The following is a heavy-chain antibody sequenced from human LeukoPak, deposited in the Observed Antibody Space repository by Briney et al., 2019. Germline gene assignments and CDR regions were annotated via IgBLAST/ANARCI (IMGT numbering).Heavy chain of an antibody. V-gene: IGHV3-23*01. CDR3: AREPRTTVVTTYFDY. CDR1: GFTFSSYA. D-gene: IGHD4-23*01. J-gene: IGHJ4*02. Sequence: GGSLRPSCAASGFTFSSYAMSWVRQAPGKGLEWVSAISGSGGSTYYADSVKGRFTISRDNSKNTLYLQMNSLRAEDTAVYYCAREPRTTVVTTYFDYWGQGTLVTVSS. CDR2: ISGSGGST.